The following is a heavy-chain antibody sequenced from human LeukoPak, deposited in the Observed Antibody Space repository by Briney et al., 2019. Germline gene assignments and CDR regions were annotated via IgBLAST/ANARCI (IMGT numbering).Heavy chain of an antibody. V-gene: IGHV3-7*01. CDR1: GFTFSSSA. CDR2: IKQDGSDK. Sequence: GGSLRLSCAASGFTFSSSAMTWVRQAPGKGPECVANIKQDGSDKNYVDSVKGRFTISRDNAKNSLYLQMNSLRTEDTAVYYCVREGRTLGYWGQGTLVTVSS. J-gene: IGHJ4*02. CDR3: VREGRTLGY.